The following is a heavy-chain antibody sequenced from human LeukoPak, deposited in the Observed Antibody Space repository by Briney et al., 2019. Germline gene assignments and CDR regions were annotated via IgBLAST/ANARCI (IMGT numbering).Heavy chain of an antibody. D-gene: IGHD5-18*01. Sequence: GGSLRLSCAASGFTFSSSAMSWVRQAPGKGLEWVSAISNNGGYTYYADSVQGRFTISRDNSKNTLYLQMNSLRAEDTAVYYCARQTPGYSYGYYYGMDVWGQGTTVTVSS. CDR2: ISNNGGYT. J-gene: IGHJ6*02. CDR3: ARQTPGYSYGYYYGMDV. V-gene: IGHV3-23*01. CDR1: GFTFSSSA.